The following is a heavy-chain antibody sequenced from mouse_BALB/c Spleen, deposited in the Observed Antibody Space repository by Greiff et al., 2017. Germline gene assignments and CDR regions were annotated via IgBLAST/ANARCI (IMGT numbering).Heavy chain of an antibody. J-gene: IGHJ4*01. D-gene: IGHD1-1*01. CDR1: GYAFSSYW. V-gene: IGHV1-80*01. CDR3: ARYSTTVVATRDYCAMDY. Sequence: VQLQQSGAELVRPGSSVKISCKASGYAFSSYWMNWVKQRPGQGLEWIGQIYPGDGDTNYNGKFKGKATLTADKSSSTAYMQLSSLTSEDSAVYFCARYSTTVVATRDYCAMDYWGQGTSVTVSS. CDR2: IYPGDGDT.